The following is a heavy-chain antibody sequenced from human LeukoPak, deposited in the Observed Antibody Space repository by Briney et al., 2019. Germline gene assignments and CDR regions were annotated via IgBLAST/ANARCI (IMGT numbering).Heavy chain of an antibody. CDR2: ISSSGSYI. Sequence: GGSLRLSCAASGFTFSSYSMNWVRQAPGKGLEWVSSISSSGSYIYYADSVKGRFTISRDNAKNSLYLQMNSLGAEDTAVYYCARGPDILTGAEFNYWGQGTLVTVSS. V-gene: IGHV3-21*01. J-gene: IGHJ4*02. CDR1: GFTFSSYS. CDR3: ARGPDILTGAEFNY. D-gene: IGHD3-9*01.